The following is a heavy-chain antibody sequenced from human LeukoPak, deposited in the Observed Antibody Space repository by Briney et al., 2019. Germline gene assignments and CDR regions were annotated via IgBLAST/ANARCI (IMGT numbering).Heavy chain of an antibody. CDR3: ASRKKRITIFTDAFDI. V-gene: IGHV1-69*04. Sequence: SVKVSCKASGGTFSSYAISWVRQAPGQGLEWMGRIIPILGTANYAQKFQGRVTITADKSTSTAYMELSSLRSEDTAVYYCASRKKRITIFTDAFDIWGQGTMVTVSS. D-gene: IGHD3-3*01. CDR2: IIPILGTA. CDR1: GGTFSSYA. J-gene: IGHJ3*02.